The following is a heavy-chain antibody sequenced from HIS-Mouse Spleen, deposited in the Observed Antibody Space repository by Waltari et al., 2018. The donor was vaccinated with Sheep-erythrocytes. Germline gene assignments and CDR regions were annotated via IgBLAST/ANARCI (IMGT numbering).Heavy chain of an antibody. D-gene: IGHD1-1*01. CDR3: ARDTGTDAFDI. V-gene: IGHV3-21*01. CDR2: ISSSSSYI. CDR1: GFTFSSYS. Sequence: EVQLVESGGGLVKPGGSLRLSCAASGFTFSSYSMNWVSQAPGKGLEWVASISSSSSYIDYADSVKGRFTISRDNAKNSLYLQMNSLRAEDTAVYYCARDTGTDAFDIWGQGTMVTVSS. J-gene: IGHJ3*02.